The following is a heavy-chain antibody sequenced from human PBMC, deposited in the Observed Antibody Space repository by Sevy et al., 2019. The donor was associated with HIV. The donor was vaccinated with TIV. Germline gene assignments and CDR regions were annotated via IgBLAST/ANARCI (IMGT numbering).Heavy chain of an antibody. J-gene: IGHJ5*02. CDR3: ARDIVVVVAATDYNWFDP. CDR2: IYTSGST. Sequence: SETLSLTCTVSVGSISSYYWSWIRQPAGKGLEWIGRIYTSGSTNYNPSLKSRVTMSVDTSKNQFSLKLSSVTAADTAVYYCARDIVVVVAATDYNWFDPWGQGTLVTVSS. V-gene: IGHV4-4*07. D-gene: IGHD2-15*01. CDR1: VGSISSYY.